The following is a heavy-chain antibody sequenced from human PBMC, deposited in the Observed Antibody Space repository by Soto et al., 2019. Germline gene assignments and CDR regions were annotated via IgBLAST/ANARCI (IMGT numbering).Heavy chain of an antibody. D-gene: IGHD1-1*01. CDR1: GFTFSSYA. CDR3: AKATPCRLERGYYYYGMDV. V-gene: IGHV3-23*01. J-gene: IGHJ6*02. Sequence: PGGSLRLSCAASGFTFSSYAMSWVRQAPGKGLEWVSAISGSGGGTSYADSVKGRFTISRDNSKNTLYLQMNSLRAEDTAVYYRAKATPCRLERGYYYYGMDVWGQGTTVTVSS. CDR2: ISGSGGGT.